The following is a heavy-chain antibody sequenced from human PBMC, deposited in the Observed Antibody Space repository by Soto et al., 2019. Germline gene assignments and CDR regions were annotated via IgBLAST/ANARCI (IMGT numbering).Heavy chain of an antibody. D-gene: IGHD6-19*01. V-gene: IGHV3-23*01. J-gene: IGHJ6*02. CDR2: ISGSGGST. CDR1: GFTFSSDA. Sequence: EVQLLESGGGLVQPGGSLRLSCAASGFTFSSDAMSWVRQAPGKGLEWVSAISGSGGSTYYADSVQGRFTISRDNSKNTLYLHMNSLRAEDTDVYYCAKDLSMAVDANEGYYGMDVWGQGTTVTVSS. CDR3: AKDLSMAVDANEGYYGMDV.